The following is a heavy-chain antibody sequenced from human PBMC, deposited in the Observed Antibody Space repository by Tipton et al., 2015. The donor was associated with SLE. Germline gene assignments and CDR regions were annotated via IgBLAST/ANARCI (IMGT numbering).Heavy chain of an antibody. CDR3: AREESSTSCLDY. J-gene: IGHJ4*02. V-gene: IGHV1-18*01. Sequence: QSGAEVKKPGASVKVSCKASGYTFTSYGISWVRQAPGQGLEWMGWISAYNGNTNYAQKFQGRVTMTRDTSTSTVCMELSSLRSEDTAVYYCAREESSTSCLDYWGQGTLVTVSS. CDR2: ISAYNGNT. CDR1: GYTFTSYG. D-gene: IGHD2-2*01.